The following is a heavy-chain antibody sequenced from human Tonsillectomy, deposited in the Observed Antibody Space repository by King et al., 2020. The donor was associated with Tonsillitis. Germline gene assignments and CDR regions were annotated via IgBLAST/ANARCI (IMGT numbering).Heavy chain of an antibody. D-gene: IGHD6-19*01. CDR1: GFTFSSYG. CDR2: ISYDGSNK. J-gene: IGHJ4*02. V-gene: IGHV3-33*05. Sequence: VQLVESGGGVVQPGRSLRLSCAASGFTFSSYGMHWVRQAPGKGLEWVAVISYDGSNKYYADSVKGRFTISRDNSKNTLYLQMNSLRAEDTAVYYCARDPFSGWFFDYWGQGTLVTVSS. CDR3: ARDPFSGWFFDY.